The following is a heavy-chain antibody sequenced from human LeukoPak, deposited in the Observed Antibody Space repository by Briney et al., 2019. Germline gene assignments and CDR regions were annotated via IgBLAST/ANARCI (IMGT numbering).Heavy chain of an antibody. CDR2: ISWNSGSI. V-gene: IGHV3-9*01. J-gene: IGHJ4*01. CDR1: GFTFDDYA. D-gene: IGHD6-19*01. Sequence: GGSLRLSCAASGFTFDDYAMHWVRQAPGKGLEWVSGISWNSGSIGYADSVKGRFTISRDNAKNSLYLQMNSLRAEDTALYYCAKDTNRGQWLAHFDYWGQGTLVTVSS. CDR3: AKDTNRGQWLAHFDY.